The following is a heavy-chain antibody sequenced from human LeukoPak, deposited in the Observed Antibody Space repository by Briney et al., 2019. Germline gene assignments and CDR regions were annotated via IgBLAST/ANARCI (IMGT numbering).Heavy chain of an antibody. D-gene: IGHD2-15*01. CDR2: IYTSGST. CDR1: GGSISSYY. V-gene: IGHV4-4*07. CDR3: ARDTRVVVVAASYYYYYGMDV. J-gene: IGHJ6*02. Sequence: SETLSLTCTVSGGSISSYYWSWLRQPAGKGLEWIGRIYTSGSTNYNPSLKSRVTMSVDTSKNQFSLKLSSVTAADTAVYYCARDTRVVVVAASYYYYYGMDVWGQGTTVTVSS.